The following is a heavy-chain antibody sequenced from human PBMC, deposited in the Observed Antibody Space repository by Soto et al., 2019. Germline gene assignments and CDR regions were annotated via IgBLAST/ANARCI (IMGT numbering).Heavy chain of an antibody. J-gene: IGHJ4*02. D-gene: IGHD1-1*01. Sequence: QLQLQESGPGLVKPSETLSLTCTVSGGSISSGRHHRRWIRQPPGKGLEWIGSIYYSGSTYYNPSLKSRVTISLDTSKNQFSLNLNSVTAADTAVYYCATTGGYWGQGILVTVSS. CDR3: ATTGGY. V-gene: IGHV4-39*01. CDR1: GGSISSGRHH. CDR2: IYYSGST.